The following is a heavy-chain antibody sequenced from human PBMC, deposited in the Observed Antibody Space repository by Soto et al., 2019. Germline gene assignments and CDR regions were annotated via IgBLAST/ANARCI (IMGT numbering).Heavy chain of an antibody. V-gene: IGHV4-39*01. J-gene: IGHJ5*02. CDR1: GGSISSSSYY. CDR2: IYYSGST. D-gene: IGHD1-26*01. CDR3: ARMGRGELGDFWFDP. Sequence: PSETLSLTCTVSGGSISSSSYYWGWIRQPPGKGLEWIGSIYYSGSTYYNPSLKSRVTISVDTSKNQFSLKLSSVTAADTAVYYCARMGRGELGDFWFDPWGQGTLVTVPQ.